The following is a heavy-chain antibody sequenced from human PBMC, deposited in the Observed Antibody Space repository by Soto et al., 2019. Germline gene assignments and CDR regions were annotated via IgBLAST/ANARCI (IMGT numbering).Heavy chain of an antibody. V-gene: IGHV1-69*01. CDR2: IIPIFGAA. CDR3: AQDASGNSLAY. D-gene: IGHD3-3*01. J-gene: IGHJ1*01. CDR1: GGTFSSYT. Sequence: QVQLVQSGAEVKKPGSSVKVSCKASGGTFSSYTISWVRQAPGQGLEWMGGIIPIFGAAKNAQKFQDRLTLTADESTSTGYMERSSLTYADTAIYYCAQDASGNSLAYWGQGTLVIVSA.